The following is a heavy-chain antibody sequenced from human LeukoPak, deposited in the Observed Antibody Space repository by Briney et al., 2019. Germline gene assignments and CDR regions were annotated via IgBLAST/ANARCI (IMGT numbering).Heavy chain of an antibody. J-gene: IGHJ4*02. CDR2: IDSNTGDT. Sequence: GASVKVSCKASGYTFTAYYMHWVRRAPGQGLEWMGWIDSNTGDTKYAQKFQGRLTITRDTSTGTAYMELRSLISGDTAVYYCASQAFRAGGTCHLQRVASWGPGTLLTVSS. CDR3: ASQAFRAGGTCHLQRVAS. CDR1: GYTFTAYY. D-gene: IGHD1-7*01. V-gene: IGHV1-2*02.